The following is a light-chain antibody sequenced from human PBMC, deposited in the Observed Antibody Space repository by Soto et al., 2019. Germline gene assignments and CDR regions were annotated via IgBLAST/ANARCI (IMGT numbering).Light chain of an antibody. CDR2: KAS. V-gene: IGKV1-5*03. CDR1: QTISSW. CDR3: LQYNSYSWT. J-gene: IGKJ1*01. Sequence: DIQMTQSPSTLSGSVGDRVTITCRASQTISSWLAWYQQKPGKAPKLLIYKASTLKSGVPSRFSGSGSGTEFTLIISSLQPGDFATYYCLQYNSYSWTFGQGTKVEIK.